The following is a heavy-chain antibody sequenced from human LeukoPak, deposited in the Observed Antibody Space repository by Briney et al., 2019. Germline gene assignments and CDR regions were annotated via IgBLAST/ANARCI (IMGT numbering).Heavy chain of an antibody. CDR1: GFTFSSYG. V-gene: IGHV3-33*01. D-gene: IGHD6-13*01. Sequence: PGGSLRLSCAASGFTFSSYGMHWVRQAPGKGLEWVAVIWYDGSNKYYTDSVKGRFTISRDNSKNTLYLQMNSLRAEDTSVYYCARDRGYSSSWRYYFDYWGQGTLVTVSS. J-gene: IGHJ4*02. CDR2: IWYDGSNK. CDR3: ARDRGYSSSWRYYFDY.